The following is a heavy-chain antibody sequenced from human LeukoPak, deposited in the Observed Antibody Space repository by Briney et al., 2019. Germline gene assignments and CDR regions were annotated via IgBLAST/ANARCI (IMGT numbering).Heavy chain of an antibody. CDR1: GFTFSSYV. CDR2: ISSSSSYI. Sequence: GGSLRLSCAASGFTFSSYVMNWVRQAPGKGLEWVSSISSSSSYIYYADSVKGRFTISRDDAKNSLYLQMNSLRAEDTAVYYCARAPAPILTGYYLDYWGQGTLVTVSS. J-gene: IGHJ4*02. D-gene: IGHD3-9*01. CDR3: ARAPAPILTGYYLDY. V-gene: IGHV3-21*01.